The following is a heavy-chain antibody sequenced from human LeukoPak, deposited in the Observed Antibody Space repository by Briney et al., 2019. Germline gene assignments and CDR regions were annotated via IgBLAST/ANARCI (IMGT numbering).Heavy chain of an antibody. J-gene: IGHJ4*02. Sequence: QPGRSLRLSCAASGFTFSSYAMHWVRQAPGKGLEWVAVISYDGSNKYYADSVKGRFTISRDNSKNTLYLQMNSLRAEDTAVYYCASGYSYGIYWGQGTLVTVSS. CDR3: ASGYSYGIY. D-gene: IGHD5-18*01. CDR1: GFTFSSYA. CDR2: ISYDGSNK. V-gene: IGHV3-30-3*01.